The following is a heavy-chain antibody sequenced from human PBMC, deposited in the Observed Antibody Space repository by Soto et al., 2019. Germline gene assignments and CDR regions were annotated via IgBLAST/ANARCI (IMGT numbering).Heavy chain of an antibody. CDR2: IYSGGST. Sequence: GGSLRLSCAASGFTVSSNYMRWVRQAPGKGLEWVSVIYSGGSTYYADSVKGRFTISRDNSKNTLYLQMNSLRAEDTAVYYCASRTGEPYYYYMDVWGKGTTVTVSS. CDR1: GFTVSSNY. J-gene: IGHJ6*03. V-gene: IGHV3-53*01. D-gene: IGHD7-27*01. CDR3: ASRTGEPYYYYMDV.